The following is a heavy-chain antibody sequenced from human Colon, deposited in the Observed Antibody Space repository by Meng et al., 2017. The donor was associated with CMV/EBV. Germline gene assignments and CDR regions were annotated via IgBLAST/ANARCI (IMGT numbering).Heavy chain of an antibody. Sequence: KASGYNFTGSYLHWVRQAPGQRLEWLGRINTDNGDTKYAPNFRGRATMTRDTSITTAYMELDSLTSDDTATYYCARDRASLYYQFDSWGQGTLVTVSS. CDR1: GYNFTGSY. CDR2: INTDNGDT. J-gene: IGHJ4*02. D-gene: IGHD5/OR15-5a*01. CDR3: ARDRASLYYQFDS. V-gene: IGHV1-2*06.